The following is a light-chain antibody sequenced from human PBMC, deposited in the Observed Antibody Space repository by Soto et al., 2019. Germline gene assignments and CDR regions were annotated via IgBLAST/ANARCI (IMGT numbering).Light chain of an antibody. CDR3: QQYNNWPPLT. Sequence: EIVMTQSPATLSVSPMERATLSFMASQSVSSNVAWYQQKPGQAPRLLFYGASSRATGIPARFSGSGSGTEFTLTISSLQSEDFAVYYCQQYNNWPPLTFGGGTKVDIK. V-gene: IGKV3-15*01. CDR1: QSVSSN. J-gene: IGKJ4*01. CDR2: GAS.